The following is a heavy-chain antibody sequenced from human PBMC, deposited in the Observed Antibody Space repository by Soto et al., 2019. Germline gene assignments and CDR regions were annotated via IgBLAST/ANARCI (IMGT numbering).Heavy chain of an antibody. D-gene: IGHD2-2*01. CDR1: GFSLSTSGEG. Sequence: SGPTLVNPTQTLTLTCTFSGFSLSTSGEGVGWIRQPPGKALEWLALIFWDNDKRYNSSLRSRLTITKATSKNQVVLTLTNMDPVDTATYYCAHRRDATVRVPAAISAWFDPWGQGTQVTVSS. CDR3: AHRRDATVRVPAAISAWFDP. CDR2: IFWDNDK. V-gene: IGHV2-5*02. J-gene: IGHJ5*02.